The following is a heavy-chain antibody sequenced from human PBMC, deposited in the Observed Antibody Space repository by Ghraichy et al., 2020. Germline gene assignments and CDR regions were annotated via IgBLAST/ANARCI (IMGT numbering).Heavy chain of an antibody. CDR2: IKQDGSEK. CDR3: GRGGYIYGSNPIDY. J-gene: IGHJ4*02. V-gene: IGHV3-7*04. Sequence: GGSLRLSCAASGFTFNTYYMTWVRQAPGKGLEWVANIKQDGSEKYYVDSVKGRFTISRDNAKDSVYLQMNSLRAEDTAVYYCGRGGYIYGSNPIDYWGQGSQGIVPS. D-gene: IGHD5-18*01. CDR1: GFTFNTYY.